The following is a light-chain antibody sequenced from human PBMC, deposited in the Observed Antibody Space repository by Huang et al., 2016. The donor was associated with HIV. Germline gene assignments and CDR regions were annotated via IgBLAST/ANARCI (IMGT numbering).Light chain of an antibody. V-gene: IGKV3-20*01. CDR3: QQYGSSPGT. J-gene: IGKJ1*01. CDR2: GAS. Sequence: EIVLTQSPGTLSLSPGERATLSCRASQSISSNYLAWYQQKPGQAPRLLIYGASSRATGIPDRFSGSGSGTDFTLTISRLEPEDFAVYYCQQYGSSPGTFGQGTNVEIK. CDR1: QSISSNY.